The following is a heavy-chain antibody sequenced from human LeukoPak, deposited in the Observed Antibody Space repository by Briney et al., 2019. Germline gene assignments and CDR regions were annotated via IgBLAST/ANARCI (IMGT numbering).Heavy chain of an antibody. CDR1: GFTFSSYA. CDR2: ISYDGSNK. CDR3: ARGGGSSSLPWIYYYYYMDV. J-gene: IGHJ6*03. V-gene: IGHV3-30-3*01. D-gene: IGHD6-6*01. Sequence: PGGSLRLSCAASGFTFSSYAMHWVRQAPGKGLEWVAVISYDGSNKYYADSVKGRFTISRDNSKNTLYLQMNSLRAEDTAVYYCARGGGSSSLPWIYYYYYMDVWGKGTTVTVSS.